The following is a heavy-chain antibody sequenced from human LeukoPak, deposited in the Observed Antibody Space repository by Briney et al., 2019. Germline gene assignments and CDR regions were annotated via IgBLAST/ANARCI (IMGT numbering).Heavy chain of an antibody. Sequence: GGSLRLSCAASGFTFSSYSMNWVRQAPGKGLEWVSSISSSSSYIYYADSVKGRFTISRDNSKNTLYLQMNSLRAEDTAVYYCAKDQVILWFGELLSTFDYWGQGTLVTVSS. V-gene: IGHV3-21*04. J-gene: IGHJ4*02. CDR1: GFTFSSYS. D-gene: IGHD3-10*01. CDR2: ISSSSSYI. CDR3: AKDQVILWFGELLSTFDY.